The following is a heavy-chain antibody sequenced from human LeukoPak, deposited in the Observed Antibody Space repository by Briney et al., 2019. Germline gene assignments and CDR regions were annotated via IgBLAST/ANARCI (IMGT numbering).Heavy chain of an antibody. CDR2: IYTSGST. V-gene: IGHV4-61*02. CDR3: ARDKVRRYGWEYYYYMDV. D-gene: IGHD3-10*01. Sequence: SQTLSLTCTVSGGSISSGSYYWSWIRQPAGKGLEWIGRIYTSGSTNYNPSLKSRVTISVDTSKNQFSLKLSSVTAADTAVYYCARDKVRRYGWEYYYYMDVWGKGTTVTISS. CDR1: GGSISSGSYY. J-gene: IGHJ6*03.